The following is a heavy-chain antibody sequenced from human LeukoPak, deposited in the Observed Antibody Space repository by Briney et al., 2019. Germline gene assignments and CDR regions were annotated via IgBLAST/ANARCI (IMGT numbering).Heavy chain of an antibody. J-gene: IGHJ4*02. CDR1: GGTFSSYA. V-gene: IGHV1-69*04. CDR2: IIPILGIA. D-gene: IGHD3-22*01. CDR3: ARDAHHYYDSSGYYSDY. Sequence: ASVKVSCKASGGTFSSYAISWVRQAPGQGLEWMGRIIPILGIANYAQKFQGRVTITADKSTSTAYMELSSLRSGDTAVYYCARDAHHYYDSSGYYSDYWGQGTLVTVSS.